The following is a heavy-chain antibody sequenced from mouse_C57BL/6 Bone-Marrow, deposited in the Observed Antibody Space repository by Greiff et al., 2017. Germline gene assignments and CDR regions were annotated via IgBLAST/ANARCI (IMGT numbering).Heavy chain of an antibody. D-gene: IGHD4-1*01. CDR3: ARYWAWFAY. CDR2: IHPNSGSN. V-gene: IGHV1-64*01. Sequence: VQLQQPGAELVKPGASVKLSCTASGYTFTSYWMHWVKQRPGQGLEWIGMIHPNSGSNNYNEKFKSKATLTVDKSSSTAYMQLSSLTSEESAVYYCARYWAWFAYWGQGTLVTVSA. CDR1: GYTFTSYW. J-gene: IGHJ3*01.